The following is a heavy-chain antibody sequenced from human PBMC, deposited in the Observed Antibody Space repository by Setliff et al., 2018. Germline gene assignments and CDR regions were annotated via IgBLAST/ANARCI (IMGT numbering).Heavy chain of an antibody. CDR2: IYYTGST. V-gene: IGHV4-39*06. J-gene: IGHJ4*02. CDR1: GGSISSSSHY. CDR3: ARDMGQPYYFES. D-gene: IGHD1-1*01. Sequence: PSETLSLTCTVPGGSISSSSHYWGWIRQPPGKGLEWIGSIYYTGSTYYNPSLKSRVTMSVDTSKRQFPLKLGSATAADTAVYYCARDMGQPYYFESWGLGTLVTVSS.